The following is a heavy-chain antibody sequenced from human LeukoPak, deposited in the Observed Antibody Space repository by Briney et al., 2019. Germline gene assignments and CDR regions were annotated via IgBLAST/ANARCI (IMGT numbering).Heavy chain of an antibody. CDR3: ASGDYDSSSYQFY. D-gene: IGHD6-13*01. CDR2: IATYNGNT. CDR1: GYTFTSYG. J-gene: IGHJ4*02. Sequence: GASVKVSCKASGYTFTSYGISWVRQAPGQGPEWMGWIATYNGNTNYAQKFQGRVTMTTDTSTSTAYMELRRLRSDDTAVYYCASGDYDSSSYQFYWGRGTLVTVSS. V-gene: IGHV1-18*01.